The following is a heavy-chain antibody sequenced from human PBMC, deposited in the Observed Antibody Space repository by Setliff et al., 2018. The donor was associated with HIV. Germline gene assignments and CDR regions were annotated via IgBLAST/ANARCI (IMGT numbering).Heavy chain of an antibody. CDR2: IYYRGST. D-gene: IGHD5-18*01. V-gene: IGHV4-59*01. CDR1: GGSISGYY. J-gene: IGHJ4*02. CDR3: ARSVDTTLVPAYYFDY. Sequence: SETLSLTCTVSGGSISGYYWSWIRQPPGKGLEWIGYIYYRGSTDYNPSLKSRVTISIDTSKNQFSLKLSSVTAADTAVYYCARSVDTTLVPAYYFDYCGQGTLVTASS.